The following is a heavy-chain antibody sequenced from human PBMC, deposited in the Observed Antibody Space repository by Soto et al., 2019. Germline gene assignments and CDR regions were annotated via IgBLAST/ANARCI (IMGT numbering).Heavy chain of an antibody. J-gene: IGHJ6*02. CDR2: IYPGDSDT. V-gene: IGHV5-51*01. Sequence: PGESLKISCMGSGYKVSTWHNFTSYWIAWVRQMPGEGLEWMGIIYPGDSDTRYSPSFQGQVTISADKSISTAYLQWSSLKASDTAMYYCARHPRYCISTSCSYYYYYGMDVWGQGTTVTVS. D-gene: IGHD2-2*01. CDR3: ARHPRYCISTSCSYYYYYGMDV. CDR1: GYKVSTWHNFTSYW.